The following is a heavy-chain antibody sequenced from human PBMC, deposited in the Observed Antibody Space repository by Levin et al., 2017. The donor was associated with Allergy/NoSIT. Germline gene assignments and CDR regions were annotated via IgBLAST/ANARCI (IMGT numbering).Heavy chain of an antibody. CDR2: TYFRSEWSD. Sequence: SQTLSLTCAISGDSVSSNTAAWNWIRQSPSRGLEWLGRTYFRSEWSDDYAVSVKSRITINPDIYKNQFSLQLNSVTPEDSAVYYCTRGSSRWFDTWGQGTLVTVYS. CDR1: GDSVSSNTAA. CDR3: TRGSSRWFDT. D-gene: IGHD3-10*01. V-gene: IGHV6-1*01. J-gene: IGHJ5*02.